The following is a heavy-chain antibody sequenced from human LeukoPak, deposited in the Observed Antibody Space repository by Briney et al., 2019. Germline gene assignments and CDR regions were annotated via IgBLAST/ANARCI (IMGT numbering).Heavy chain of an antibody. CDR3: ARGRVSHDAFDI. CDR1: GYTFTSYD. J-gene: IGHJ3*02. V-gene: IGHV1-8*01. D-gene: IGHD6-6*01. Sequence: GASVKVPCKASGYTFTSYDINWVRQATGQGLEWMGWMNPNSGNTGYAQKFQGRVTMTRNTSISTAYMELSSLRSEDTAVYYCARGRVSHDAFDIWGQGTMVTVSS. CDR2: MNPNSGNT.